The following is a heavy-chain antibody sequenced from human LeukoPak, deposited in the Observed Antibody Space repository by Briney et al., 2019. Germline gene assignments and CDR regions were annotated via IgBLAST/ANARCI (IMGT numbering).Heavy chain of an antibody. Sequence: PGRSLRLSCAASGFTFSSYGIHWVRQAPGKGLEWVAVISYDGSNKYYVASVKGRFTISRDNSKNTLYLQMNSPRAEDTAVYYCAKDFTYYYGSGSYYGPFDFWGQGTLVTVSS. J-gene: IGHJ4*02. CDR3: AKDFTYYYGSGSYYGPFDF. D-gene: IGHD3-10*01. CDR2: ISYDGSNK. CDR1: GFTFSSYG. V-gene: IGHV3-30*18.